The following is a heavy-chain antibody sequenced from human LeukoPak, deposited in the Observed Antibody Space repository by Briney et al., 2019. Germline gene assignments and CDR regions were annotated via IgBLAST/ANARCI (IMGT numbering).Heavy chain of an antibody. D-gene: IGHD2-21*01. V-gene: IGHV4-61*02. J-gene: IGHJ4*02. Sequence: SQTLSLTCTVSGGSINSGSHYWSWIRQPAGKGLEWIGRIYTGGSTNYNPSLESRVTISVDTSRNQFSLKLSSVTAADTAVYYCARDGRLEGCGGDCYPDYWGQGTLVTVSS. CDR1: GGSINSGSHY. CDR2: IYTGGST. CDR3: ARDGRLEGCGGDCYPDY.